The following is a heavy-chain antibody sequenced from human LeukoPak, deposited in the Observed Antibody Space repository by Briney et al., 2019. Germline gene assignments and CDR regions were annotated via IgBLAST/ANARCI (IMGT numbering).Heavy chain of an antibody. CDR3: ATEPESSGWYGQFDY. D-gene: IGHD6-19*01. CDR2: ISGSGRNT. CDR1: GFTFSDYY. J-gene: IGHJ4*02. Sequence: HPGGSLRLSCAASGFTFSDYYMSWIRQAPGKGLEWVSGISGSGRNTYYADSVKGRFTTSRDNSKNTVYLQMNSLRAEDTAVYYCATEPESSGWYGQFDYCGQGTLVTVSS. V-gene: IGHV3-23*01.